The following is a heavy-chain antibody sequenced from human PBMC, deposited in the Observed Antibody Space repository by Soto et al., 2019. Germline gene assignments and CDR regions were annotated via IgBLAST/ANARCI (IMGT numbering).Heavy chain of an antibody. Sequence: GESLKISCKGSGYSFTSYWISWVRQMPGKGLEWMGIIYPGDSDTRYSPSFQGQVTISADKSISTAYLQWSSLKASDTAMYYCASPGFGYYDSSGYYNDAFDIWGQGTMVTVSS. V-gene: IGHV5-51*01. CDR3: ASPGFGYYDSSGYYNDAFDI. CDR1: GYSFTSYW. D-gene: IGHD3-22*01. J-gene: IGHJ3*02. CDR2: IYPGDSDT.